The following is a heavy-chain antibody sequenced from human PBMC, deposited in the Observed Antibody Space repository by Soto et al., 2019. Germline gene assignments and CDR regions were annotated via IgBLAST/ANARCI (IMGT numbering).Heavy chain of an antibody. V-gene: IGHV1-18*01. Sequence: QIQLVQSGSEVKKPGATVKVSCTASGNIVTNYGINWLRQAPGQGLEWMGCISGYSVNAHYSEKLQGRLTVTTDTSTTTAYMELRSLTSDDTALYYCATGGGALDIWGQGTMVIVSS. CDR1: GNIVTNYG. J-gene: IGHJ3*02. D-gene: IGHD3-10*01. CDR2: ISGYSVNA. CDR3: ATGGGALDI.